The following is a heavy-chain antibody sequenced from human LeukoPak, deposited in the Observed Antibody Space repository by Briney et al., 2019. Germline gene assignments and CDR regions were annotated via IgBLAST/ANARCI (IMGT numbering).Heavy chain of an antibody. V-gene: IGHV1-18*01. D-gene: IGHD3-22*01. CDR2: INPYNGNT. Sequence: VASVKVSCKASGYTFTSYGISWVRQAPGQGLEWMGWINPYNGNTNYAQKLQGRVTMTTDTSTSTAYMELRSLRSDDTAVYYCARVSDSSGYYSLSGMAVWLQPTTATVSS. CDR1: GYTFTSYG. CDR3: ARVSDSSGYYSLSGMAV. J-gene: IGHJ6*02.